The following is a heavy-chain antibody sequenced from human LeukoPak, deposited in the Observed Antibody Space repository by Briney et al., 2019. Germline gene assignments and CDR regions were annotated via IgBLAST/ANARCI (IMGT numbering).Heavy chain of an antibody. CDR1: GGFISGYY. V-gene: IGHV4-59*08. CDR3: ATHSAAAAVHLDY. Sequence: SETLSLTCTVSGGFISGYYWSWIRQPPGKGLEWIGYIYYSGNTNYNPSLKSRVTISVDTSKNQFSLKLSSVTAADTAVYYCATHSAAAAVHLDYWGQGTLVTVSS. J-gene: IGHJ4*02. D-gene: IGHD6-13*01. CDR2: IYYSGNT.